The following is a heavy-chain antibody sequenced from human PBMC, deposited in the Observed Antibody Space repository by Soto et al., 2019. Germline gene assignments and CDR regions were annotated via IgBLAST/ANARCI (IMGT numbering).Heavy chain of an antibody. CDR1: GFTFSNAW. J-gene: IGHJ4*02. Sequence: GGSLRLSCAASGFTFSNAWMNWVRQAPGKGLEWVGRIKSKTDGGTTDYAAPVKGRFTISRDDSKNTLYLQMNSLKTEDTAVYYCTTDAETGTRWDTDYWGQGTLVTVSS. V-gene: IGHV3-15*07. CDR3: TTDAETGTRWDTDY. D-gene: IGHD1-7*01. CDR2: IKSKTDGGTT.